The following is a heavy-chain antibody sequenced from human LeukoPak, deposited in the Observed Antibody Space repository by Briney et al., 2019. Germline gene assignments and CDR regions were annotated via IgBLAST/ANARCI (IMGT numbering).Heavy chain of an antibody. D-gene: IGHD2/OR15-2a*01. Sequence: GGSLRLSCAASGVILSSYAMSWVRQAPGKGLEWVSAINGRGDNTYYADFVKGRFTISRDNSKSTVYLQMNSLRTEDTAVYYCAKDRVSPGFNWFDPWGQGTLVTVSS. CDR2: INGRGDNT. CDR3: AKDRVSPGFNWFDP. CDR1: GVILSSYA. V-gene: IGHV3-23*01. J-gene: IGHJ5*02.